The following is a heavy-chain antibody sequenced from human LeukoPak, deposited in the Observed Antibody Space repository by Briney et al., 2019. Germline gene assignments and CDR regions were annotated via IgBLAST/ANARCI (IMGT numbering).Heavy chain of an antibody. J-gene: IGHJ4*02. CDR3: ARSSGWYGDY. V-gene: IGHV3-21*01. CDR2: ISSSSSYI. D-gene: IGHD6-19*01. Sequence: PGGSLRLSCAASGFTFSSYSTNWVRQAPGKGLEWVSSISSSSSYIYYADSVKGRFTISRDNAKNSLYLQMNSLRAEDTAVYYCARSSGWYGDYWGQGTLVTVSS. CDR1: GFTFSSYS.